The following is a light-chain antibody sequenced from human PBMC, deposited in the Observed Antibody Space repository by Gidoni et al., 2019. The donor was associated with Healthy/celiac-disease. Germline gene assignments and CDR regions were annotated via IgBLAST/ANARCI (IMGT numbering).Light chain of an antibody. CDR1: QSVSSN. CDR3: QQYNNWPLPA. J-gene: IGKJ4*01. V-gene: IGKV3-15*01. CDR2: GAS. Sequence: DIVMTQSPATLSVSPGERATLSCRASQSVSSNLAWYQQKPGQAPRLLIYGASTRATGIPARFSGSGSGTEFTLTISSLQSEDFAVYYCQQYNNWPLPAFGGGTKVEIK.